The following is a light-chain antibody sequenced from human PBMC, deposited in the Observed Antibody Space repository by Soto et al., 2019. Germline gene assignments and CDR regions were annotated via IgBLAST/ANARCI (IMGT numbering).Light chain of an antibody. CDR3: QMYDSAPALT. CDR2: SAS. Sequence: DVQMTQSPSSLSASVGDTVTITCRASQGIHTYLAWYQQKAGKVPQVLIYSASTLQSGVPSRFSGRGTGTDLSLTNSNLQTEEAATYYCQMYDSAPALTFGGGNKLEIK. J-gene: IGKJ4*01. CDR1: QGIHTY. V-gene: IGKV1-27*01.